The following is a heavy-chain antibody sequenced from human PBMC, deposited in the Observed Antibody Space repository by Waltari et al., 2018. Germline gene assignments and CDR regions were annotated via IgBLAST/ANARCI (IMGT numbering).Heavy chain of an antibody. V-gene: IGHV4-39*01. CDR2: IYYSGST. Sequence: QLQLQESGPGLVKPSETLSLTCTVSGGSISSSSYYWGWIRHPPGKGLEWIGCIYYSGSTYYHPTLKSRVTISVDTSKNQFSLKLSSVTAADTAVYYCARLSPLYYYGSGSSDYWGQGTLVTVSS. J-gene: IGHJ4*02. CDR3: ARLSPLYYYGSGSSDY. D-gene: IGHD3-10*01. CDR1: GGSISSSSYY.